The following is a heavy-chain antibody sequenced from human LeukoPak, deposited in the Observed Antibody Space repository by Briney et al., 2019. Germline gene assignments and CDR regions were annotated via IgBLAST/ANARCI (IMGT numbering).Heavy chain of an antibody. V-gene: IGHV1-69*06. CDR3: ASRSPYSGYDLYDF. CDR1: GGTFSNYA. J-gene: IGHJ4*02. Sequence: SVKVSCKASGGTFSNYAISWVRQAPGQGLEWMGGIIPLFGAANFAQKFQGRVTFTADKTTSTAYMELSSLRSEDTAVYYCASRSPYSGYDLYDFWGQGTLVTVSS. D-gene: IGHD5-12*01. CDR2: IIPLFGAA.